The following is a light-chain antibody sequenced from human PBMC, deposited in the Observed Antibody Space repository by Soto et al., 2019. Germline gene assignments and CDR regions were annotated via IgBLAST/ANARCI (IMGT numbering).Light chain of an antibody. CDR3: QQYNNWPPFT. V-gene: IGKV3-15*01. CDR2: AAS. J-gene: IGKJ3*01. Sequence: EIVMTQSPAPLSVSPGERATLSCRASQSVSSNLAWYQQKPGNAPRLLIYAASTRSTGIPARFSGSGSGTDFTLTISSLQSEDFAVYYCQQYNNWPPFTFGPETKVAIK. CDR1: QSVSSN.